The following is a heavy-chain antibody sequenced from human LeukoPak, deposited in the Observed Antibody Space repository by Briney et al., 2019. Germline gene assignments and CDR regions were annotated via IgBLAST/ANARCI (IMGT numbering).Heavy chain of an antibody. J-gene: IGHJ5*02. Sequence: PGGSLRLSCEASGFTVSDNYINWIPQAPGKGLEWVAAIFSGGGTYYIDSVKGRFTISRDNAKNTLYLQMNSLRAEDTAMYYCARSAVASGINYFDPWGQGTLVTVSS. V-gene: IGHV3-53*01. CDR1: GFTVSDNY. CDR3: ARSAVASGINYFDP. D-gene: IGHD6-13*01. CDR2: IFSGGGT.